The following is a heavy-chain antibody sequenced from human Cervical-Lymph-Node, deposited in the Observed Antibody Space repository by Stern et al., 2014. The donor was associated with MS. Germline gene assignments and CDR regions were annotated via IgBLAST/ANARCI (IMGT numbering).Heavy chain of an antibody. Sequence: VQLVESGAEVKKPGASVKVSCKASGYTFTSYGISWVRQATGQGLEWMGWISAYNGNTNYAQKLQGRVTMTTDTSTSTAYMELRSLRSDDTAVYYCAAMGVSSALQDYYGMDVWGQGTTVTVSS. CDR3: AAMGVSSALQDYYGMDV. CDR1: GYTFTSYG. D-gene: IGHD2-8*01. CDR2: ISAYNGNT. J-gene: IGHJ6*02. V-gene: IGHV1-18*04.